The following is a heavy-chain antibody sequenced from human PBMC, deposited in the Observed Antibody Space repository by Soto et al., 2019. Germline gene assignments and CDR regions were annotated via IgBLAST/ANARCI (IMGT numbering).Heavy chain of an antibody. CDR3: ARQIRGLTPNWFDP. CDR2: INQDGGEK. Sequence: EMQLVESGGGLVQPGGSLRLSCGVSGFTFGSFWMGWVRQAPGKGLEWVANINQDGGEKYYLDSVKGRFTISRDNPMNSLYLQIDSLRVEDTAVYFCARQIRGLTPNWFDPWGQGTLVSVSS. CDR1: GFTFGSFW. J-gene: IGHJ5*02. V-gene: IGHV3-7*01.